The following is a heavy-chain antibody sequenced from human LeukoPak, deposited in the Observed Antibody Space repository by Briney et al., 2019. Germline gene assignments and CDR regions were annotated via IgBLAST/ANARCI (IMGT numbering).Heavy chain of an antibody. J-gene: IGHJ6*03. CDR1: GGSISSYL. Sequence: SETLSLTCTGSGGSISSYLWSWIRQPPGKGLEWIGYIYYSGSTNYNPSLKSRVTISVDTSKNQFSLKLSSVTAADTAVYYCAQLSGYTYSGYGPTYYYYDYNNGGGKGTTVTVSS. CDR2: IYYSGST. D-gene: IGHD5-12*01. V-gene: IGHV4-59*08. CDR3: AQLSGYTYSGYGPTYYYYDYNNG.